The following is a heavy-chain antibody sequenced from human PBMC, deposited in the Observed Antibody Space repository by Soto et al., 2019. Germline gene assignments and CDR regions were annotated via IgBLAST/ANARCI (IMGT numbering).Heavy chain of an antibody. D-gene: IGHD3-10*01. CDR2: TGGSDGTT. V-gene: IGHV3-23*01. CDR1: GFIVGSYA. J-gene: IGHJ4*02. Sequence: PXGCLRLSCAVSGFIVGSYAMSWVRQAPGKGLEWVSATGGSDGTTFYADSVKGRFTISRDNSKNTLSLQMNSLRADDTPLYYCAKGGEKYYGIFDFWGQGALVTV. CDR3: AKGGEKYYGIFDF.